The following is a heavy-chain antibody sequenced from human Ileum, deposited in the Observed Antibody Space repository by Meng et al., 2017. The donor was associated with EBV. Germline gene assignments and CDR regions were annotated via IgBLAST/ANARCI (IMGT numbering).Heavy chain of an antibody. J-gene: IGHJ4*02. D-gene: IGHD3-16*01. V-gene: IGHV4-4*02. CDR2: NQHSGIT. CDR1: GVPVTAENW. Sequence: QLPRQAAVPGLVQPSGSLSLLCHYSGVPVTAENWWSWVAQSPGERLELIGENQHSGITNYNASLRSRVDMSIDKSKNQVSFNLRSATAADTAVYYCARGVDYHWGYWGQGSLVTVSS. CDR3: ARGVDYHWGY.